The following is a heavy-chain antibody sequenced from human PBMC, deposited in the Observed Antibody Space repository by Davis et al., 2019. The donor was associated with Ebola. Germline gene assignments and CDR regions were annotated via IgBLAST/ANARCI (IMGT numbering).Heavy chain of an antibody. D-gene: IGHD1-26*01. CDR3: ARHSGDSGSY. CDR2: IYPGDSDT. V-gene: IGHV5-51*01. Sequence: PGGSLRLSCKGSGYSFTSYWIGWVRQMPGKGLEWMGIIYPGDSDTRYSPSFQGQVTISADKSISTAYLQWSSLKASDTDMYYCARHSGDSGSYWGQGTLVTVSS. J-gene: IGHJ4*02. CDR1: GYSFTSYW.